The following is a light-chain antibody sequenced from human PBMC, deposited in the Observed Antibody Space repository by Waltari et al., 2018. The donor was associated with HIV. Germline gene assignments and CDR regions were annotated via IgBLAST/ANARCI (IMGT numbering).Light chain of an antibody. J-gene: IGKJ4*01. V-gene: IGKV1-5*03. CDR3: QQYDTYPLT. Sequence: DIQMTQSPSTLSASVGDRVTIPCRASQSINRGFAWYRQRPGQAPKLLIYKASRLESGVPSRLSGSESGTEFTLAISSLQPDDVATYYCQQYDTYPLTFGGGTKVEI. CDR2: KAS. CDR1: QSINRG.